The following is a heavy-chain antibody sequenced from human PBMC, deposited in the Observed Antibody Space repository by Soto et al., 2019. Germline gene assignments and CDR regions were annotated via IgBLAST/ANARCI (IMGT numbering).Heavy chain of an antibody. CDR3: ASAFALRRYSSAAPQKFDY. V-gene: IGHV3-21*01. J-gene: IGHJ4*02. D-gene: IGHD6-19*01. CDR2: ISSSSSYI. Sequence: GGSLRLSCAASGFTFSSYSMNWVRQAPGKGLEWVSSISSSSSYIYYADSVKGRFTISRDNAKNSLYLQMNSLRAEDTAVYYCASAFALRRYSSAAPQKFDYWGQGTLVTVSS. CDR1: GFTFSSYS.